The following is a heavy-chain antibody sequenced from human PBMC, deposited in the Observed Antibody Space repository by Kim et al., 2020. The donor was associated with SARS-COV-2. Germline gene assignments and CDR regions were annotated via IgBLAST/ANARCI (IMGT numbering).Heavy chain of an antibody. CDR1: GGSFSGYY. D-gene: IGHD3-9*01. J-gene: IGHJ2*01. CDR3: ARGGRYPLEWYFDL. CDR2: INHSGST. V-gene: IGHV4-34*01. Sequence: SETLSLTCAVYGGSFSGYYWSWIRQPPGKGLEWIGEINHSGSTNYNPSLKSRVTISVDTSKNQFSLKLSSVTAADTAVYYCARGGRYPLEWYFDLWGRGTLVTVSS.